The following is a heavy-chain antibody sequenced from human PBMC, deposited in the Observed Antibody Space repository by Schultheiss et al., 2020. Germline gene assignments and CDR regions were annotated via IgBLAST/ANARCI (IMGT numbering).Heavy chain of an antibody. V-gene: IGHV4-34*01. CDR1: GGSFSGYY. J-gene: IGHJ6*02. CDR2: INHSGST. Sequence: SETLSLTCAVYGGSFSGYYWSWIRQPPGKGLEWIGEINHSGSTNYNPSLKSRVTISVDTSKNQFSLKLSSVTAADTAVYYCARGRGVRYYYYGMDVWGQGTTVNVSS. CDR3: ARGRGVRYYYYGMDV. D-gene: IGHD3-10*01.